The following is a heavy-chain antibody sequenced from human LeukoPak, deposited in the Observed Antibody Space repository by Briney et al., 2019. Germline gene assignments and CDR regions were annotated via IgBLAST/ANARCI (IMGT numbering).Heavy chain of an antibody. CDR1: GGSISSYY. CDR3: ARDSAAGTPFDY. J-gene: IGHJ4*02. V-gene: IGHV4-59*01. D-gene: IGHD6-13*01. CDR2: IYSSGST. Sequence: SETLSLTCTVSGGSISSYYWSWIRQPPGKGLEWIGYIYSSGSTNYNPSLKSRVTISVDTSKNQFSLKLSSVTAADTAVYYRARDSAAGTPFDYWGQGTLVTVSS.